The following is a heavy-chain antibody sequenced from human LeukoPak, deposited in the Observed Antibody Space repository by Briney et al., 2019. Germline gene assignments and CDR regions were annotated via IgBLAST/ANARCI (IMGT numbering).Heavy chain of an antibody. V-gene: IGHV4-39*01. Sequence: PSETLSLTCTVSGGSISSSSYSWGWIRQPPGKGLEWIGSIYYSGSTYYNPSLRSRATISVDTSKNQFSLKLSSVTASDTAVYYCATRGNEVGAISFGYWGQGTLVTVSS. J-gene: IGHJ4*02. CDR2: IYYSGST. CDR1: GGSISSSSYS. D-gene: IGHD1-26*01. CDR3: ATRGNEVGAISFGY.